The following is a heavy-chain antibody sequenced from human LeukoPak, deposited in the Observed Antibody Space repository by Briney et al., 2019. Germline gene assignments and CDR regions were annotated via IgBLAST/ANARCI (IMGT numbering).Heavy chain of an antibody. CDR1: GFTLSTYW. Sequence: GGSLRLSCAASGFTLSTYWMSWVRQAPGKGLEWVANIKQDGSEKYYVDSVKGRFTISRDNAKNSLYLQMNSLRAEDTAVYYCARDSGFRGWGQGTLVTVSS. CDR3: ARDSGFRG. CDR2: IKQDGSEK. J-gene: IGHJ4*02. V-gene: IGHV3-7*01. D-gene: IGHD3-9*01.